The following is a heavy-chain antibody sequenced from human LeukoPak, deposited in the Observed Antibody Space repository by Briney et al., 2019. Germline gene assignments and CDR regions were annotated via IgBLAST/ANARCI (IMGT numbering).Heavy chain of an antibody. Sequence: GGSLRLSCAASGFTFSSYSLNWVRQAPGKGLEWVSSISSSSSYIYYADSVKGRFTIARDNAKKSLYLQMNSLRAEDTAVYYCASPYNSRWYELCYWGQGTLVTVSS. J-gene: IGHJ4*02. CDR3: ASPYNSRWYELCY. D-gene: IGHD6-13*01. CDR1: GFTFSSYS. V-gene: IGHV3-21*01. CDR2: ISSSSSYI.